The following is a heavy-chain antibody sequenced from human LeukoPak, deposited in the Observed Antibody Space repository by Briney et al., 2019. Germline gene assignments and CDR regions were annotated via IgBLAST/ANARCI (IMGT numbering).Heavy chain of an antibody. D-gene: IGHD2-2*01. CDR1: GFTFSNAW. J-gene: IGHJ4*02. Sequence: PGGSLRLSCAASGFTFSNAWMSWVRQAPGKGLEWVGRIKSKTDGGTTVYAAPVKGRFTISRDDSKNTLYLQMNSLKTEDTAVYYCTRAGDIVVVPAASYAGYWGQGTLVTVSS. V-gene: IGHV3-15*01. CDR2: IKSKTDGGTT. CDR3: TRAGDIVVVPAASYAGY.